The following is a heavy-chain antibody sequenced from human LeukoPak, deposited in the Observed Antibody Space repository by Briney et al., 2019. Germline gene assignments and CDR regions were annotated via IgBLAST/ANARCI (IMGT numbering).Heavy chain of an antibody. Sequence: ASETLSLTCTVSGGSISSSSYYWGWIRQPPGKGLEWIGSIYYSGSTYYNPSLKSRVTISVDTSKNQFSLKLSSVTAADTAVYYCARFPSFYDLSGAANAFDIWGQGTMVIVSS. CDR3: ARFPSFYDLSGAANAFDI. J-gene: IGHJ3*02. CDR2: IYYSGST. V-gene: IGHV4-39*07. CDR1: GGSISSSSYY. D-gene: IGHD2-15*01.